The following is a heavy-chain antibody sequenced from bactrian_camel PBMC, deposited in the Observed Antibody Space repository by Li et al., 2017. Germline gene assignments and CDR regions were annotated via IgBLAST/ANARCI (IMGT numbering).Heavy chain of an antibody. Sequence: VQPGGSLRLSCEASGFTFDDHSMGWVRQAPGKDREGVAAMYSGGGHTYYADSVKGRFTISWDNVKNTLSLQISGLQPEDTAMYYCASQVRSYSGSWCAQRRHEYNYWGQGTQVTVSS. CDR2: MYSGGGHT. CDR3: ASQVRSYSGSWCAQRRHEYNY. J-gene: IGHJ4*01. CDR1: GFTFDDHS. V-gene: IGHV3S31*01. D-gene: IGHD3*01.